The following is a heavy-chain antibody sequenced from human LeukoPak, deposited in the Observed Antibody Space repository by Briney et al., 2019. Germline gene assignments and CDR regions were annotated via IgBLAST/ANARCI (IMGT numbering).Heavy chain of an antibody. J-gene: IGHJ4*02. Sequence: PGGSLRLSCAASGFTFDDYGMSWVRQAPGKGLEWVSGINWNGGSTGYADSVKGRFTISRDNAKNSLYLQMNSLRAEDTALYYCARRPSSPGIAVGSGIDYWGQGTLVTVSS. CDR3: ARRPSSPGIAVGSGIDY. CDR2: INWNGGST. V-gene: IGHV3-20*04. CDR1: GFTFDDYG. D-gene: IGHD6-19*01.